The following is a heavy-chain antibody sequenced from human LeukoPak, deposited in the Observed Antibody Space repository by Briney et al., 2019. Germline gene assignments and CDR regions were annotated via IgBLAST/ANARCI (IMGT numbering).Heavy chain of an antibody. Sequence: PGGSLRLSCAASGFTVSSNYMSWVRQAPGKGLEWIGSLYYSGSTYYNPSLKSRVTISVDTSKNQFSLKLNSVTATDTAVYYCARQPGDYSSGFAWGQGTLVTVSS. CDR1: GFTVSSNY. V-gene: IGHV4-39*01. CDR3: ARQPGDYSSGFA. J-gene: IGHJ4*02. D-gene: IGHD3-22*01. CDR2: LYYSGST.